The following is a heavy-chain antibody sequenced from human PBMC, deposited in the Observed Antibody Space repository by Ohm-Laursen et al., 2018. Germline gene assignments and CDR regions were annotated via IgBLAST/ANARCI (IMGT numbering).Heavy chain of an antibody. V-gene: IGHV3-23*01. Sequence: SLRLSCTASGFTFSTYTMSWVRQAPGKGLEWVSAISGSVDSTYYADSVRGRFTISRDTSKNTLSLQMSSRRAEDTAVYYCAKVRDSSGAFFDYWGQGTLVTVSS. D-gene: IGHD6-19*01. CDR1: GFTFSTYT. CDR3: AKVRDSSGAFFDY. CDR2: ISGSVDST. J-gene: IGHJ4*02.